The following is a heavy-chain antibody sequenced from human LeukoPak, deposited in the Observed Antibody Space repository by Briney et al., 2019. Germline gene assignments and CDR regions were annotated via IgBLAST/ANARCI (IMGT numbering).Heavy chain of an antibody. D-gene: IGHD3-10*01. CDR3: ARSGRTSFYSYMDV. V-gene: IGHV3-66*02. CDR2: IYTSGST. CDR1: GFAVSDNY. Sequence: GGSLRLSCAASGFAVSDNYMTWVRQAPGKGLEWVSVIYTSGSTYYSDSVKGRFTISRDNSKNTLYLQMNSLRAEDTAVYYCARSGRTSFYSYMDVWGKGTTVTVSS. J-gene: IGHJ6*03.